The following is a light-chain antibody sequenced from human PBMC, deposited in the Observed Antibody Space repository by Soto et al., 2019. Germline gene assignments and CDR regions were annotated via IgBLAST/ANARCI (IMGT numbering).Light chain of an antibody. CDR2: GAS. Sequence: EIVMTQSPGTLSVSPGEGATLFCRASQSVRTKLAWYQQRAGQAPRLLMYGASTRATGITDRFSGSGSGTEFTLTISSLQSEDFAVYYCQQYNSWPTITFGQGTRLEIK. CDR3: QQYNSWPTIT. J-gene: IGKJ5*01. CDR1: QSVRTK. V-gene: IGKV3-15*01.